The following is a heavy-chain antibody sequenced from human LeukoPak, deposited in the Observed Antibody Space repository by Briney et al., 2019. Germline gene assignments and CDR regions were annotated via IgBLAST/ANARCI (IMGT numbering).Heavy chain of an antibody. Sequence: SETLSLTCTVSGGSISSYYWSWIRQPAGKGLEWIGRIYTSGSTNYNPSLKSRVTMSVDTSKNQFSLKLSSVTAADTAVYYCARGTSRVDFWSGYLLGGWFDPWGQGTLVTVSS. CDR3: ARGTSRVDFWSGYLLGGWFDP. D-gene: IGHD3-3*01. J-gene: IGHJ5*02. CDR1: GGSISSYY. CDR2: IYTSGST. V-gene: IGHV4-4*07.